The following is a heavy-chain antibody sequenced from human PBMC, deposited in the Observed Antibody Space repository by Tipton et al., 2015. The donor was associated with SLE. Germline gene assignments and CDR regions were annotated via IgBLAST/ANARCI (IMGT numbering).Heavy chain of an antibody. J-gene: IGHJ4*02. V-gene: IGHV4-59*11. CDR3: ARGGNSGYDFDY. Sequence: TLSLTCTVSGDSISSHYWSWIRQPPGKGLEWIGYIYYSGSTNYNPSLKSRVTISVDRSKNQFSLKLSSVTAADTAVYYCARGGNSGYDFDYWGQGTLVTVSS. CDR1: GDSISSHY. D-gene: IGHD5-12*01. CDR2: IYYSGST.